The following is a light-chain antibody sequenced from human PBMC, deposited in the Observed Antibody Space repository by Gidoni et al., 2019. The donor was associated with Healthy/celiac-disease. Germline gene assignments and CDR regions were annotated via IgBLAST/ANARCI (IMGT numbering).Light chain of an antibody. CDR2: KAS. J-gene: IGKJ2*01. V-gene: IGKV1-5*03. CDR1: QSISSW. CDR3: QQYNSYLYT. Sequence: EIKMTKSPSTLSASVGDRVTITCRASQSISSWLAWYQQKPGKAPKLLIYKASSLESGVPSRFSGSGSGTEFTLTISSLQPDDFATYYCQQYNSYLYTFGQGTKLEIK.